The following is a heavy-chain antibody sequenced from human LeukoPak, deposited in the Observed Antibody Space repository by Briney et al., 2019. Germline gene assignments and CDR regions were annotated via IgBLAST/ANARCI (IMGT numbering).Heavy chain of an antibody. V-gene: IGHV4-39*01. D-gene: IGHD5-18*01. Sequence: SETLSLTCTVSGGSISSSSYYWGWIRQPPGKGLEWIGSIYYSGSTYYNPSLKSRVTISVDTSKNQFSLKLSSMTAADTAVYYCAARRGGIQLWRRREYNWFDPWGQGTLVTVSS. J-gene: IGHJ5*02. CDR1: GGSISSSSYY. CDR2: IYYSGST. CDR3: AARRGGIQLWRRREYNWFDP.